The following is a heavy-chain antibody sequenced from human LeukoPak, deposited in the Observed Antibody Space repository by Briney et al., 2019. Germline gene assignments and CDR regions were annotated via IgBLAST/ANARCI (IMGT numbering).Heavy chain of an antibody. CDR2: IYHSGST. CDR3: ARERRERSGYGSGLFDY. CDR1: GGSISSGGYY. Sequence: SETLSLTCTVSGGSISSGGYYWSWIRQPPGKGLEWIGYIYHSGSTYYNPSLKSRVTISVDTSKNQFSLKLSSVTAADTAVYYCARERRERSGYGSGLFDYWGQGTRVTVSS. V-gene: IGHV4-30-2*01. J-gene: IGHJ4*02. D-gene: IGHD3-10*01.